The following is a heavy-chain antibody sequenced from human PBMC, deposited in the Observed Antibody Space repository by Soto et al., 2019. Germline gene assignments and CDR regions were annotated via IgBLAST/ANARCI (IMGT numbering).Heavy chain of an antibody. J-gene: IGHJ6*02. CDR2: IGESGTPT. Sequence: EVQLLKSGGGLVHPGGSLRLSCAASGFTFSSYAMKWVRQAPGKGLEWVSLIGESGTPTYYADSVKGRFTISRDNSGNTLFLEMYSLRAEDTAVYYCARYIPGVRYYDMDVWRQGTTVTVSS. V-gene: IGHV3-23*01. CDR1: GFTFSSYA. D-gene: IGHD2-2*01. CDR3: ARYIPGVRYYDMDV.